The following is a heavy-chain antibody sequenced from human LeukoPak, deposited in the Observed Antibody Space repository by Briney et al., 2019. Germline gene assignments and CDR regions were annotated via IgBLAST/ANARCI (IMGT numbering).Heavy chain of an antibody. Sequence: GGSLRLSCAASGFTFPGYAMSWVRQGPGKGLEWVSDISGGGDTTYYADSVKGRFTISRDNSKNTLYLQMNSLRAEDTAVYYCAKGRLVPAALLDYWGQGTLVTVSS. D-gene: IGHD2-2*01. CDR1: GFTFPGYA. CDR3: AKGRLVPAALLDY. V-gene: IGHV3-23*01. CDR2: ISGGGDTT. J-gene: IGHJ4*02.